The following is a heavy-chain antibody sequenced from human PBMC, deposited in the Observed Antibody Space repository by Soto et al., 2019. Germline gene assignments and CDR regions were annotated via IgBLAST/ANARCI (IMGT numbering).Heavy chain of an antibody. D-gene: IGHD3-3*01. V-gene: IGHV1-18*01. CDR1: GYTFTSYG. J-gene: IGHJ4*02. CDR3: ARCPNFLRFLEWLLDGVGDY. Sequence: ASVKVSCKASGYTFTSYGISWVRQAPGQGLEWMGWISAYNGNTNYAQKLQGRVTMTTDTSTSTAYMELRSLRSDDTAVYYCARCPNFLRFLEWLLDGVGDYWGQGTLVTVSS. CDR2: ISAYNGNT.